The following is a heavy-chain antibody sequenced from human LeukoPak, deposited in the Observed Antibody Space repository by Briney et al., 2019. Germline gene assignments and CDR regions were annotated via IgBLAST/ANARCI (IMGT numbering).Heavy chain of an antibody. J-gene: IGHJ4*02. CDR3: ASSGYYFSIDY. Sequence: SQTLSLTCTVSGGSISSGGYYWSWIRQHPGKGLEWIGYIYYSGSTYYNPSLKSRVTISVDTSKNQFSLKLSSVTAADTAVYYXASSGYYFSIDYWGQGTLVTVSS. CDR1: GGSISSGGYY. D-gene: IGHD3-22*01. V-gene: IGHV4-31*03. CDR2: IYYSGST.